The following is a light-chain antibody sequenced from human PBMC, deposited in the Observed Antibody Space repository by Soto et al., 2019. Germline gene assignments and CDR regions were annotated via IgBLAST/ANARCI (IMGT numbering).Light chain of an antibody. V-gene: IGKV3-15*01. Sequence: EIVMTQSPATLSVSPGERATLSCTASQSLTTNSAWYQQKPGQAPRLLIYDSSTRATGIPARFTGSGSGTEFTLTISSLQSEDFAVYHCQQYSNWPRTFGQGTKVEIK. CDR3: QQYSNWPRT. CDR1: QSLTTN. CDR2: DSS. J-gene: IGKJ1*01.